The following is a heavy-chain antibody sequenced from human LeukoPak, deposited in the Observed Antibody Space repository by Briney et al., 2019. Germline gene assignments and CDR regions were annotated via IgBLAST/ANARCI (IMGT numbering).Heavy chain of an antibody. J-gene: IGHJ6*02. CDR1: GFTFSSYS. CDR3: ARCRMIVGDGMDV. CDR2: ISSSSSTI. D-gene: IGHD3-22*01. V-gene: IGHV3-48*04. Sequence: PGGSLRLSCAASGFTFSSYSMNWVRQAPGKGLEWVSYISSSSSTIYYADSMKGRFTISRDNAKNSLYLQMNSLRAEDTAVYYCARCRMIVGDGMDVWGQGTTVTVSS.